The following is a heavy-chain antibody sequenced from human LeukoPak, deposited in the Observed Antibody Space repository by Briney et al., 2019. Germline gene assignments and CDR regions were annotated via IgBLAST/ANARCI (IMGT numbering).Heavy chain of an antibody. J-gene: IGHJ6*03. CDR1: GFTFSSYE. Sequence: GGSLRLSCAASGFTFSSYEMNWVRQAPGKGLEWVSYITDSGRTIYYADSVKGRFTISRDNAKNSLFLQMNSLRAEDTAVYYCARGEVVTASLPDYFYYYVDVWGKGTTVTISS. D-gene: IGHD2-21*02. V-gene: IGHV3-48*03. CDR2: ITDSGRTI. CDR3: ARGEVVTASLPDYFYYYVDV.